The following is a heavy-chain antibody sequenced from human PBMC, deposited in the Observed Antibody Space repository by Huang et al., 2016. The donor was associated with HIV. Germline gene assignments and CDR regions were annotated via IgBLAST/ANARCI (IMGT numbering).Heavy chain of an antibody. CDR1: GGSISSRTYY. CDR2: FYYSRSN. J-gene: IGHJ3*01. V-gene: IGHV4-39*01. Sequence: QTRLQESGPGLVKPSETLSLTCTVSGGSISSRTYYWAWIRQPPGKGLEWIGNFYYSRSNSYSPSLSARITMSLYTSTNQFSLVLTSVTAADTAVYYCARGGSHFAGWDGFPVHPLDLWGRGTMVTVSS. CDR3: ARGGSHFAGWDGFPVHPLDL. D-gene: IGHD3-10*01.